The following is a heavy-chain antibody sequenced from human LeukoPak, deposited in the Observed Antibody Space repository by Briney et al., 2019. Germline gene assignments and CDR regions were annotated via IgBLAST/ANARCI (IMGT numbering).Heavy chain of an antibody. CDR1: GGSISSYY. Sequence: SETLSLTCTVSGGSISSYYWSWIRQPPGKGLEWIGYIYYSGSTNYNPSLKSRVTISVDTSKNQFSLKLSSVTAADTAVYHCARGSGVSSDYWGQGTLVTVSS. J-gene: IGHJ4*02. CDR3: ARGSGVSSDY. D-gene: IGHD3-10*01. V-gene: IGHV4-59*01. CDR2: IYYSGST.